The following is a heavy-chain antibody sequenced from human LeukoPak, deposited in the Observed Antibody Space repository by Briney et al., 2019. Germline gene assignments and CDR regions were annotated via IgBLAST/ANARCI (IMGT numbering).Heavy chain of an antibody. J-gene: IGHJ4*02. CDR2: MNSDGTTT. D-gene: IGHD3-16*02. V-gene: IGHV3-74*01. Sequence: GGSLRLSCAGSGFAFSSSWVPWVRQAPGKGLVWVSRMNSDGTTTNYADSVKGRFTISRDNAKNTLYLQMNSLTVEDTAVYYCTIAGSYRFDYWGQGTLVTVSP. CDR1: GFAFSSSW. CDR3: TIAGSYRFDY.